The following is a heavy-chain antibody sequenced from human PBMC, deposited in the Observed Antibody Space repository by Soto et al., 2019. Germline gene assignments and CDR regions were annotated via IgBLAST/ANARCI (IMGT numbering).Heavy chain of an antibody. CDR3: ARLQYAARSPSDY. V-gene: IGHV5-51*01. J-gene: IGHJ4*02. Sequence: GESLKISCQDSGYSFSNHWIGWVRQMPGKGLEWMGIIYAGDPDTRYSPSFQGQVTFSVDKSINTAYLQWSSLKASDTAIYYCARLQYAARSPSDYWGQGTLVTVSS. CDR2: IYAGDPDT. CDR1: GYSFSNHW. D-gene: IGHD6-6*01.